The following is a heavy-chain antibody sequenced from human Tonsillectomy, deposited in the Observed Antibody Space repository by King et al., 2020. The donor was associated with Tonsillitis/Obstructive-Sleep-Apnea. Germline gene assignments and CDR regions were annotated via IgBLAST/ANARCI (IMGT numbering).Heavy chain of an antibody. V-gene: IGHV3-7*03. CDR1: GFTFSNYW. J-gene: IGHJ2*01. D-gene: IGHD3-10*01. CDR3: ARDKAGGWYFGL. Sequence: VQLVESGGGLVQPGGSLRLSCAASGFTFSNYWVYWVRQAPGKGLEWVANIKQDGSEKYYVDSVKGRFTISRDNAKNSLYLQMNSLRAEDTAVYYCARDKAGGWYFGLWGRGTLVTVSS. CDR2: IKQDGSEK.